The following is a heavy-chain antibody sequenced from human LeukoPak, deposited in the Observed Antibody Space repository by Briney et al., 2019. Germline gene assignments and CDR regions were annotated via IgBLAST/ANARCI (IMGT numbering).Heavy chain of an antibody. CDR2: INHSGST. Sequence: SETLSLTCAVYGGSFSGYYWSWIRQPLGKGLEWIGEINHSGSTNYNPSLKSRVTISVDTSKNQFSLKLSSVTAADTAVYYCATPSVYSYGFDYWGQGTLVTVSS. CDR3: ATPSVYSYGFDY. D-gene: IGHD5-18*01. J-gene: IGHJ4*02. CDR1: GGSFSGYY. V-gene: IGHV4-34*01.